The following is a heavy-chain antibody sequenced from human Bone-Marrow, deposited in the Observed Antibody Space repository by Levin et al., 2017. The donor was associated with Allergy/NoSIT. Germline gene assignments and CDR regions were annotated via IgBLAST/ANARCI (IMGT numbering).Heavy chain of an antibody. CDR3: ARATRSSLIHYFDY. CDR1: GASISSFY. J-gene: IGHJ4*02. D-gene: IGHD6-13*01. CDR2: VSYSGST. Sequence: ASETLSLTCTVSGASISSFYWSWIRQPPGKGLEWIGYVSYSGSTNYNPSLKSRVTMSVDTSKNQLSLKLSSVTTADTAVYYCARATRSSLIHYFDYWGQGSLVTVSS. V-gene: IGHV4-59*01.